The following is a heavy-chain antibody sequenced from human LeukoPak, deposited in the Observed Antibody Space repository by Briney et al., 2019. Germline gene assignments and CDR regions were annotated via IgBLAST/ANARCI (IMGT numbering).Heavy chain of an antibody. V-gene: IGHV3-48*01. J-gene: IGHJ4*02. CDR2: ISSSSSTI. Sequence: GSLRLSCAASGFTFSSYSMNWVRQAPGKGLEWVSYISSSSSTIYYADSVKGRFTISRDNAKNSLYLQMNSLRAEDTAVYYCARDLTLRYWGQGTLVTVSS. CDR3: ARDLTLRY. D-gene: IGHD1-14*01. CDR1: GFTFSSYS.